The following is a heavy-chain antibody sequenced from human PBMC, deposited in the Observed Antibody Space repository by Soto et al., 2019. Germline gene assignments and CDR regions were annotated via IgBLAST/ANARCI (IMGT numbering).Heavy chain of an antibody. V-gene: IGHV4-61*01. Sequence: SETLSLTCTVSGGSVSSGSYYWSWIRQPPGKGLEWIGYIYYSGSTNYNPSLKSRVTISVDTSKNQFSLKLSSVTAADTAVYYCARAPSLVAYYFDYWGQGTLVTVSS. CDR3: ARAPSLVAYYFDY. J-gene: IGHJ4*02. CDR2: IYYSGST. D-gene: IGHD2-15*01. CDR1: GGSVSSGSYY.